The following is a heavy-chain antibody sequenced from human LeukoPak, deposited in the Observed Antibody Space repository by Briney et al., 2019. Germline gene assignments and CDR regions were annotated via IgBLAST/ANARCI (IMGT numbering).Heavy chain of an antibody. CDR3: ARDMSTRVTPISYAIDV. CDR1: ENTFTNYY. Sequence: ASVKVSCKASENTFTNYYMHWVRQAPGQGLEWLGLINPNGGRTSYAQNFQGRVTMTRDTSTTTVYLELSSLRSEDTAVYYCARDMSTRVTPISYAIDVWGQGTMVTVSS. J-gene: IGHJ3*01. CDR2: INPNGGRT. D-gene: IGHD4-23*01. V-gene: IGHV1-46*01.